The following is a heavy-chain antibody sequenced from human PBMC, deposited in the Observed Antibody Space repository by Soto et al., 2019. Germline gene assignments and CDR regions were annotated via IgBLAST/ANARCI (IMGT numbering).Heavy chain of an antibody. D-gene: IGHD3-22*01. J-gene: IGHJ4*02. V-gene: IGHV3-20*04. CDR3: ARQYYDSSGYYLLGPYDY. CDR2: INWNGGST. CDR1: GFTFSSYS. Sequence: PGGSLRLSCAASGFTFSSYSMNWVRQAPGKGLEWVSGINWNGGSTGYADSVKGRFTISRDNAKNSLYLQMNSLRAEDTALYYCARQYYDSSGYYLLGPYDYWGQGTQVTVSS.